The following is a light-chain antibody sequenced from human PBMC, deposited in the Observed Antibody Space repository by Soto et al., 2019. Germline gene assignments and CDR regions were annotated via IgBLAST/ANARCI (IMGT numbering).Light chain of an antibody. Sequence: DIQMTQSPSSLSASVGDRVTITCGASQSISSYLNWYQQKPGKAPKLLIYAASSLQSGVPSRFSGSGSGTDFTLTISSLQPEDFATYYCQQSYSTLWTFGQGTKVEIK. V-gene: IGKV1-39*01. J-gene: IGKJ1*01. CDR1: QSISSY. CDR2: AAS. CDR3: QQSYSTLWT.